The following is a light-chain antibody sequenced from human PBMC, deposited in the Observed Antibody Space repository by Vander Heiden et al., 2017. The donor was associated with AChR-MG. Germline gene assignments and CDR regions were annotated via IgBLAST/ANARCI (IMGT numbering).Light chain of an antibody. V-gene: IGLV1-47*01. CDR3: AAWDDSLSGPGV. CDR2: RNN. J-gene: IGLJ2*01. Sequence: QSVLTQPSSASGTPGQRVTISCSGSSSNIGSNYVYWYQQLPGTAPKLLSYRNNQRPSGVPDRFSGSKSGTSASLAISGLRSEDEADYYCAAWDDSLSGPGVFGGGTKLTVL. CDR1: SSNIGSNY.